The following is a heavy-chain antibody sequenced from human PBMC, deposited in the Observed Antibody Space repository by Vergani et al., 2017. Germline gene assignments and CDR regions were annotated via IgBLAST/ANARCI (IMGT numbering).Heavy chain of an antibody. V-gene: IGHV4-34*01. CDR3: ARHSISGEHDY. CDR2: IYTSGST. CDR1: GGSFSGYY. D-gene: IGHD1-26*01. Sequence: QVQLQQWGAGLLKPSETLSLTCAVYGGSFSGYYWSWIRQPPGKGLEWIGYIYTSGSTNYNPSLKSRVTISVDTSKNQFSLKLSSVTAADTAVYYCARHSISGEHDYWGQGTLVTVSS. J-gene: IGHJ4*02.